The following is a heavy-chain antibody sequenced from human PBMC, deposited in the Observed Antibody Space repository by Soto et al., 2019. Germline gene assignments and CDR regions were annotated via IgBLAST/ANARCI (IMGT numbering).Heavy chain of an antibody. V-gene: IGHV3-30*18. CDR2: VSYDGSNK. J-gene: IGHJ4*02. CDR1: GFTFSSFG. CDR3: AKGNAYCTNGICYFVY. Sequence: PGGSLRLSCAASGFTFSSFGMHWVRQAPGKGPEWVAVVSYDGSNKYYVDSVKGRFTISRDNSKNTLDLQMNSLRVEDTAVYYCAKGNAYCTNGICYFVYWGQGTPVTVSS. D-gene: IGHD2-8*01.